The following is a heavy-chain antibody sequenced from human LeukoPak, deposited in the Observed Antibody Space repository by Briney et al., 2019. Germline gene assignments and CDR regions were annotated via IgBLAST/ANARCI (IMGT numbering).Heavy chain of an antibody. D-gene: IGHD3-22*01. CDR1: GFTFSSYS. CDR3: ARVGQHYYDSSGLDAFDI. V-gene: IGHV3-21*01. CDR2: ISSSSSYI. Sequence: PGGSLRLSCAASGFTFSSYSMNWVRQAPGKGLESVSSISSSSSYIYYADSVKGRFTISRDNAKNSLYLQMNSLRAEDTAVYYCARVGQHYYDSSGLDAFDIWDQGTMVTVSS. J-gene: IGHJ3*02.